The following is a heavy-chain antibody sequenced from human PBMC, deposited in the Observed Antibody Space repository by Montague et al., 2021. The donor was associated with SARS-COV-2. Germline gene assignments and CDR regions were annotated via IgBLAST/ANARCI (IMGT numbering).Heavy chain of an antibody. Sequence: SETLSLTCSVSGGPISAYPWSWIRQPAGKALEWIGRIHSNGDTAYNPSLKSRVTMSVDTSKKQFSLKMTSVTAADTAMYYCARGSGDYYRLVDNWGRGTLVTVSS. J-gene: IGHJ4*02. V-gene: IGHV4-4*07. D-gene: IGHD2-15*01. CDR2: IHSNGDT. CDR3: ARGSGDYYRLVDN. CDR1: GGPISAYP.